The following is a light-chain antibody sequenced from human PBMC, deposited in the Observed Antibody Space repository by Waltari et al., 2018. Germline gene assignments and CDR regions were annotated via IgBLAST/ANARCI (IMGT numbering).Light chain of an antibody. CDR3: AAWDDSLSVLV. J-gene: IGLJ2*01. Sequence: QSVLTQPPSSSGTPGQRVTISCSGSRSNIGINYVSWYQQVPGTAPKLLIYRNNQRPAGVPDRFSGSKSGTSASVAISGLRSEDEADYYCAAWDDSLSVLVFGGGTRLTVL. CDR2: RNN. V-gene: IGLV1-47*01. CDR1: RSNIGINY.